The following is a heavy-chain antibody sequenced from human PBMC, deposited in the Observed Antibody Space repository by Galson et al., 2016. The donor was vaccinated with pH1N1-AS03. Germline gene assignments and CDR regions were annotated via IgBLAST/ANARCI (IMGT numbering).Heavy chain of an antibody. Sequence: SVKVSCKASGYTFIYRYLHWVRQAPGQKLEWLGWITPLKGNTNYAQRMQDRVTITKDTSASTAYMELISLQSEDTAVYYCARSDSFDIWGQGTMVTVSS. CDR2: ITPLKGNT. V-gene: IGHV1-45*02. CDR1: GYTFIYRY. D-gene: IGHD1-14*01. CDR3: ARSDSFDI. J-gene: IGHJ3*02.